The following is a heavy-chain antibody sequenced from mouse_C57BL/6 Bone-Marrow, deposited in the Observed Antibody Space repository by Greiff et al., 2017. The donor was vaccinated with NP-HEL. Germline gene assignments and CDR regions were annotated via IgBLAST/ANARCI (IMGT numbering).Heavy chain of an antibody. D-gene: IGHD1-1*01. V-gene: IGHV14-4*01. CDR2: IDPENGDT. CDR3: TKYYYGSDYFDY. CDR1: GFNIKDDY. Sequence: EVKLMESGAELVRPGASVKLSCTASGFNIKDDYMHWVKQRPEQGLEWIGWIDPENGDTEYASKFQGKATITADTSSNTAYLQLSSLTSEDTAVYYCTKYYYGSDYFDYWGQGTTLTVSS. J-gene: IGHJ2*01.